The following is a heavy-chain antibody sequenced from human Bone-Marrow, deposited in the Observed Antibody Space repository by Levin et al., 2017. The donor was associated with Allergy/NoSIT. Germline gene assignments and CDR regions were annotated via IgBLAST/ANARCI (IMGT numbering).Heavy chain of an antibody. Sequence: SETLSLTCTVSGDSIISSSYYWGWIRQPPGKGLEWIGSFYYSGNTYHNPSLRSRVPISVDTSKHLFSLKLTSVTAPDPARYYWAKNSGSYLRYFDCRGQGTLITVSS. CDR1: GDSIISSSYY. J-gene: IGHJ4*02. D-gene: IGHD1-26*01. CDR3: AKNSGSYLRYFDC. CDR2: FYYSGNT. V-gene: IGHV4-39*01.